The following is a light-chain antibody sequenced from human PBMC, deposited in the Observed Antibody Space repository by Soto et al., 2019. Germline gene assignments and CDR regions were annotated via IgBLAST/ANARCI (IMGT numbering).Light chain of an antibody. Sequence: EIVMTQSPATLSVSPWERVSLSCRASQSVSSGHLAWYQQKPGQAPRLLIYDASNRATGIPARFSGSGSGTDFTLTISSLEPEDFAVYYCQQRSNWPPITFGQGTRLEIK. CDR3: QQRSNWPPIT. CDR2: DAS. CDR1: QSVSSGH. J-gene: IGKJ5*01. V-gene: IGKV3-11*01.